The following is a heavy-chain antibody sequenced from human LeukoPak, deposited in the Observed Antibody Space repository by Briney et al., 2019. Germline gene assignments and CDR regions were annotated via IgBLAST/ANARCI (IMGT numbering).Heavy chain of an antibody. D-gene: IGHD6-6*01. CDR2: ISYDGSNK. CDR1: GFTFSSYG. V-gene: IGHV3-30*18. Sequence: PGGSLRLSCAASGFTFSSYGMHWVRQAPGKGLEWVAVISYDGSNKYYADSVKGRFTISRDNSKNTLYLQMNSLRAEDTAVYHCAKRRSSSSDAVGYWYFDLWGRGTLVTVSS. CDR3: AKRRSSSSDAVGYWYFDL. J-gene: IGHJ2*01.